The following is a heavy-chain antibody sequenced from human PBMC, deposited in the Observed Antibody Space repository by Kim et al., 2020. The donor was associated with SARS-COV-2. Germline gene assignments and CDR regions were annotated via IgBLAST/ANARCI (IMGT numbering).Heavy chain of an antibody. Sequence: GGSLRLSCAASGFTFSSYAMNWVRQAPGKGLEWVSTIGGGGASTFYADSVKGRFTISRDNSKNTLFLQMNRLRAEDTAVYYCAKRIDIVPVASAPVDYWGQGTLVTVSS. V-gene: IGHV3-23*01. CDR1: GFTFSSYA. CDR3: AKRIDIVPVASAPVDY. D-gene: IGHD2-2*01. CDR2: IGGGGAST. J-gene: IGHJ4*02.